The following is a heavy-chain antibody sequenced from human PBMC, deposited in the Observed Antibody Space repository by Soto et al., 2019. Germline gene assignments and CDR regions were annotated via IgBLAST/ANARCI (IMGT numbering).Heavy chain of an antibody. V-gene: IGHV3-53*01. Sequence: EVQLVESGGGLIQPGGSLRLSCAASGFTASSNYMSWVRQAPGKGLEWVSVIYSGGSTYYADSVKGRFTISRDNSKNTLYLQMNSLRAEDTAVYYCARGAVGWGSGWYGFDYWGQGTLVTVSS. CDR1: GFTASSNY. D-gene: IGHD6-19*01. J-gene: IGHJ4*02. CDR3: ARGAVGWGSGWYGFDY. CDR2: IYSGGST.